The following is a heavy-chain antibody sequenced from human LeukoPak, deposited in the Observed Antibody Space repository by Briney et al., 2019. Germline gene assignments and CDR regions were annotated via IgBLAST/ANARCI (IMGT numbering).Heavy chain of an antibody. CDR1: GFTFTSSA. J-gene: IGHJ4*02. V-gene: IGHV1-58*01. D-gene: IGHD6-19*01. CDR3: AADRGSGWTYYFDY. CDR2: IVVGSGNT. Sequence: ASVKVSCKASGFTFTSSAVQWMRQARGQRLEWIGWIVVGSGNTNYAQKFRERVTITRDMSTSTAYMELSSLRSEDTAVYYCAADRGSGWTYYFDYWGQGTLVTVSS.